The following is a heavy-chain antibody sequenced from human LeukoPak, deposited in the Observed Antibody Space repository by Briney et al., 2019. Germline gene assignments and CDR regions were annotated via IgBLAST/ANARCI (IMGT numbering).Heavy chain of an antibody. D-gene: IGHD4-17*01. CDR1: GGTFSSYT. Sequence: SVKVSCKASGGTFSSYTISWVRQPPGQGLEWMGRIIPILGIANYAQKFQGRVTITADKSTSTAYMEVSSLRSEDTAVYYCARLGMTTVTHEGDFDYWGQGTLVTVSS. V-gene: IGHV1-69*02. J-gene: IGHJ4*02. CDR3: ARLGMTTVTHEGDFDY. CDR2: IIPILGIA.